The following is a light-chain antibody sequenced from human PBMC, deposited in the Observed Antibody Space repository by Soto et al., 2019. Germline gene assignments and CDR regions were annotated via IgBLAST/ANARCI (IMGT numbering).Light chain of an antibody. V-gene: IGLV2-14*01. CDR1: NSDVGGYNY. CDR2: EDG. CDR3: SSSTGMTPVSV. Sequence: QSVLTQPASVSGSPEQSITISCTGTNSDVGGYNYVSWYQKHPGKAPELRNYEDGHRPSGGSNGFARSKSDNPAPVTISGLQAEDGADYYSSSSTGMTPVSVVGSAPKVNVL. J-gene: IGLJ1*01.